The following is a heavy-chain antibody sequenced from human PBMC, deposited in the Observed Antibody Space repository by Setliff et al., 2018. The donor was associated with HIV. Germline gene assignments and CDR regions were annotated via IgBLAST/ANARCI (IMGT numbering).Heavy chain of an antibody. CDR3: ARGYYNFWSGYYDSRFPNPIDAFDI. D-gene: IGHD3-3*01. V-gene: IGHV1-18*01. CDR1: GYTFSSYG. CDR2: ISAYNGNT. J-gene: IGHJ3*02. Sequence: GASVKVSCKASGYTFSSYGISWVRQAPGQGVEWMGWISAYNGNTNYAQKLQGGVTMTTDTSTSTAYMELRSLRSDDTAVYYCARGYYNFWSGYYDSRFPNPIDAFDIWGQGTMVTVSS.